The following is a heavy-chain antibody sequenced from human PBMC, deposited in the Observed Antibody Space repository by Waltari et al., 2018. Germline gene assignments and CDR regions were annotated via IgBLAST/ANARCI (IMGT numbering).Heavy chain of an antibody. Sequence: QLQLQESGPGLVKPSETLSLTCTVSGGSLSSSFYYWGWFRQPPGKGLEWIETSYYSGSTYYNPSLKSRVTISVDTSKNRFSLKLSSVTAADTAVYYCARGIATTGTWGKKSVFDYWGQGILVTVSS. CDR2: SYYSGST. D-gene: IGHD6-13*01. CDR3: ARGIATTGTWGKKSVFDY. J-gene: IGHJ4*02. CDR1: GGSLSSSFYY. V-gene: IGHV4-39*01.